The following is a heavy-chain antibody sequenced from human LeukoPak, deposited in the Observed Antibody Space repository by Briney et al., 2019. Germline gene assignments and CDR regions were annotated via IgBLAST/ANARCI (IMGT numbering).Heavy chain of an antibody. CDR1: GYTFTSYG. D-gene: IGHD2-2*01. Sequence: ASVKVSCKASGYTFTSYGISWVRQAPGQGLEWMGWISAYNGNTNYAQKLQGRVTMTTDTSTSTAYMELRSLRSDDTAVYYCARAVAAAKRGDFFDYWGQGTLVTVSS. CDR2: ISAYNGNT. J-gene: IGHJ4*02. CDR3: ARAVAAAKRGDFFDY. V-gene: IGHV1-18*01.